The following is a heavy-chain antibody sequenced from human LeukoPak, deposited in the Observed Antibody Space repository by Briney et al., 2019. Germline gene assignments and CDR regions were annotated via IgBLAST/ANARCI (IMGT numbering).Heavy chain of an antibody. J-gene: IGHJ4*02. D-gene: IGHD6-19*01. CDR2: ISGSGGST. CDR1: GFTYSSYA. V-gene: IGHV3-23*01. CDR3: TKDPEYSSGWYLDY. Sequence: GGSLRLSCAASGFTYSSYAMSWVRQAPGKGLEWVSAISGSGGSTYYADSVKGRFTISRDNSKNTLYLQMNSLRAEDTAVYYCTKDPEYSSGWYLDYWGQGTLVTVSS.